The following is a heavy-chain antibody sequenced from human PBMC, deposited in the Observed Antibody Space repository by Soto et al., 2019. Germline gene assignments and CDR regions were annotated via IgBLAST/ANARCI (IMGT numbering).Heavy chain of an antibody. D-gene: IGHD1-26*01. V-gene: IGHV1-18*01. J-gene: IGHJ4*02. Sequence: ASVKVSCKASGYIFSNYGINWVRQVPGQGLECMGWISAYNGNTNYAQKFQGRVTLTTDTSTNIAYMELRSLRSDDTAVYYCARASGGGVGTTSYWGQGTRVTVSS. CDR3: ARASGGGVGTTSY. CDR1: GYIFSNYG. CDR2: ISAYNGNT.